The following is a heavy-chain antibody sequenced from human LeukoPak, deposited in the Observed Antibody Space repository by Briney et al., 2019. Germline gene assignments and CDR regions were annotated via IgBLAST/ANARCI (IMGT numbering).Heavy chain of an antibody. V-gene: IGHV3-23*01. D-gene: IGHD2-21*02. J-gene: IGHJ4*02. CDR1: GSTFSTCP. CDR3: AKAGAYCGDNCYSIFNH. Sequence: PGGSLRLSCAASGSTFSTCPMSWVRQAPGKGLEWVSAIGGSSDRTYYADSVKGRFIISRDNSRNMLYLQMNSLRAEDTAVYYCAKAGAYCGDNCYSIFNHWGQGTLVTVSS. CDR2: IGGSSDRT.